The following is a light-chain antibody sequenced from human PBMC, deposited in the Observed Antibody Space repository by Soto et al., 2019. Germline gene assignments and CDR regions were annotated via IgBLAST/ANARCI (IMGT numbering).Light chain of an antibody. Sequence: QSALTQPRSVSGSPGQSVTISCTGTSGDIGTYNYVSWYQQYPGKAPKLIIYDVSKQPSGVPDHFSGSKSGNTASLPISGLQAEHEADYYCCSFPSLFGGGTQLTVL. J-gene: IGLJ7*01. V-gene: IGLV2-11*01. CDR1: SGDIGTYNY. CDR2: DVS. CDR3: CSFPSL.